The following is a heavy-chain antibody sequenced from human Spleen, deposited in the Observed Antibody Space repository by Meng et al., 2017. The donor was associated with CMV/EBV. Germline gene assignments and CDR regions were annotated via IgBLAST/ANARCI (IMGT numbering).Heavy chain of an antibody. Sequence: GGSLRLSCAASGFGFSSFTMNWVRQAPGKALAWVSYISGSSTSNSPITNYDDSVKGRFTISRDNAKKVLYLQMNSLRAEDTAVYYCVRGISYYFDSWGPGTLVTVSS. CDR3: VRGISYYFDS. V-gene: IGHV3-48*04. CDR2: ISGSSTSNSPIT. CDR1: GFGFSSFT. D-gene: IGHD2/OR15-2a*01. J-gene: IGHJ4*02.